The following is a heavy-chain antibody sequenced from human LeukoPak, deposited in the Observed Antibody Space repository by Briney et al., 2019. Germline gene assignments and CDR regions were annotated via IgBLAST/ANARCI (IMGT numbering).Heavy chain of an antibody. CDR1: GGSFSGYY. J-gene: IGHJ5*02. V-gene: IGHV4-34*01. Sequence: PSETLSLTCAVYGGSFSGYYWSWIRQPPGKGLEWIGEINHSGSTNYNPSLKSRVTISVDTSKNQFSLKLSSVTAADMAVYYCARDRAAPKNWFDPWGQGTLVTVSS. D-gene: IGHD5-18*01. CDR2: INHSGST. CDR3: ARDRAAPKNWFDP.